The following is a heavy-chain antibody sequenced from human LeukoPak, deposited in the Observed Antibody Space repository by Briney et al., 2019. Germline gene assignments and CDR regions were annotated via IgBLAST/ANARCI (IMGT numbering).Heavy chain of an antibody. CDR3: ARSTMIVADFDY. CDR1: GGSISSYY. J-gene: IGHJ4*02. D-gene: IGHD3-22*01. Sequence: SETLSLTCTVSGGSISSYYWSWIRQPPGKGLEWIGYIYTSGSTNYNPSLKSRVTISVDTSKNQFSLKLSSVTAADTAVYYCARSTMIVADFDYWGPGTLVTVSS. V-gene: IGHV4-4*09. CDR2: IYTSGST.